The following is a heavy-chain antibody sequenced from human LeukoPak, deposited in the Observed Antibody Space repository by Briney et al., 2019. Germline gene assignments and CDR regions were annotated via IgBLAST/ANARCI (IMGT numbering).Heavy chain of an antibody. CDR3: ARRRGDYGSGELDI. V-gene: IGHV4-39*07. D-gene: IGHD3-10*01. CDR2: IYYSGST. CDR1: GGSISSSSYY. Sequence: SETLSLTCTVSGGSISSSSYYWGWIRQPPGKGLEWIGSIYYSGSTYYNPSLKSRVTISVDTSKNQLSLKLSSVTAADTAVYYCARRRGDYGSGELDIWGQGTMVTVSS. J-gene: IGHJ3*02.